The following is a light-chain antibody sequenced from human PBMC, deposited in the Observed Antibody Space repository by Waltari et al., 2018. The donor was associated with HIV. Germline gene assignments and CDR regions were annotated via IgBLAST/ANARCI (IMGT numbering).Light chain of an antibody. CDR2: DVS. CDR3: SSYTSSITYV. V-gene: IGLV2-14*03. Sequence: QSALTQPASVSGSPGQSITLSCTGTSNDIGSSNYVSWHQQHPGEAPKLIIHDVSDRPSGISNRFSGSKSGNTASLTISGLQTEDEADYYCSSYTSSITYVFGSGSRVTVL. CDR1: SNDIGSSNY. J-gene: IGLJ1*01.